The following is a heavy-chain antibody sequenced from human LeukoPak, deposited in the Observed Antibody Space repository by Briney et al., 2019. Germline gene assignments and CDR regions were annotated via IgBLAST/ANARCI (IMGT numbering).Heavy chain of an antibody. V-gene: IGHV4-61*01. CDR2: VYYSGST. CDR3: ARGNNIVAYYFDY. D-gene: IGHD5-12*01. J-gene: IGHJ4*02. CDR1: GGSISSSSYY. Sequence: PSETLSLTCTVSGGSISSSSYYWSWIRQPPGKGLEWIGYVYYSGSTNYNPSLKSRVTISVDTSKNQFSLKLSSVTAADTAVYYCARGNNIVAYYFDYWGQGTLVTVSS.